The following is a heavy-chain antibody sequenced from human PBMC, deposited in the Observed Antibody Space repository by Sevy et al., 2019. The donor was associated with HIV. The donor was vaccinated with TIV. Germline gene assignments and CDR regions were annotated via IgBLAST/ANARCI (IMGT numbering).Heavy chain of an antibody. CDR3: AKDAGDCSGGSCYYYGMDV. D-gene: IGHD2-15*01. V-gene: IGHV3-23*01. CDR2: ISGSGGST. Sequence: GGSLRLSCAVSGFTFSSYAMNWVRQAPGKGLEWVSDISGSGGSTYHADSVKGRFTISRDNSKNTRYLQMNSLRAEDTAVYYCAKDAGDCSGGSCYYYGMDVWGQGTTVTVSS. CDR1: GFTFSSYA. J-gene: IGHJ6*02.